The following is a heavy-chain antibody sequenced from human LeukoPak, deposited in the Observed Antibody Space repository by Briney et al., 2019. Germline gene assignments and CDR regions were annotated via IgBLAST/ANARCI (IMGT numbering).Heavy chain of an antibody. J-gene: IGHJ5*02. CDR3: ARASWRYCSSTSCYGNWFDP. CDR1: GFTVSSNY. Sequence: GGSLRLSCAASGFTVSSNYMSWVRQAPGKGLEWVSVIFSGGSTYYADSVKGRFTIFRDNSKNTVYLQMNSLRAEDTAVYYCARASWRYCSSTSCYGNWFDPWGQGTLVTVSS. V-gene: IGHV3-53*01. CDR2: IFSGGST. D-gene: IGHD2-2*01.